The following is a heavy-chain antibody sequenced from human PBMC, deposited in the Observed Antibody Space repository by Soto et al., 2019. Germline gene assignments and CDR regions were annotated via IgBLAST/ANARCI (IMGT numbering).Heavy chain of an antibody. Sequence: SETLSLTCTVSGYSISSGSYWGWIRQPPGKGPEWIASIYHGGTTFYNPSLKSRVTVSVDKSNNQFSLKLRSVTAADTAVYYCASRDGYNSYFDYWGQGTLVTVSS. CDR3: ASRDGYNSYFDY. CDR2: IYHGGTT. D-gene: IGHD1-1*01. J-gene: IGHJ4*02. V-gene: IGHV4-38-2*02. CDR1: GYSISSGSY.